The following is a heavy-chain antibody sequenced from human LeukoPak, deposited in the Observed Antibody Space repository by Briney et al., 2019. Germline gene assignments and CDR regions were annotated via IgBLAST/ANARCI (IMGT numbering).Heavy chain of an antibody. Sequence: SETLSLTCTVSGGSISSYYWSWIRQPPGKGLEWIGYIYYSGSTNYNPSLKSRVTISVDTSRNQFSLKLSSVTAADTAVYYCARDRGRDGPFDYWGQGTLVTVSS. CDR1: GGSISSYY. CDR3: ARDRGRDGPFDY. J-gene: IGHJ4*02. V-gene: IGHV4-59*01. CDR2: IYYSGST. D-gene: IGHD5-24*01.